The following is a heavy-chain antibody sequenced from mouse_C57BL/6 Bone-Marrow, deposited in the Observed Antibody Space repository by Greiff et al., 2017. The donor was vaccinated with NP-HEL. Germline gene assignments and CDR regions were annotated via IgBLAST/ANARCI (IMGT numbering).Heavy chain of an antibody. J-gene: IGHJ1*03. CDR1: GFTFSDYY. D-gene: IGHD3-1*01. CDR2: INYDGSST. Sequence: EVQVVESEGGLVQPGSSMKLSCTASGFTFSDYYMAWVRQVPEKGLEWVANINYDGSSTYYLDSLKSRFIISRDNAKNILYLQMSSLKSEDTATYYCAREGFPYWYFDVWGTGTTVTVSS. V-gene: IGHV5-16*01. CDR3: AREGFPYWYFDV.